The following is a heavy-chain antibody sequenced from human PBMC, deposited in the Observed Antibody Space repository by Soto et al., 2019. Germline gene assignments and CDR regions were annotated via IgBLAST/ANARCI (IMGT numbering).Heavy chain of an antibody. CDR2: IYRGDAT. J-gene: IGHJ3*02. CDR3: ARDRSDSSRADSFDI. CDR1: GFSVSDNY. V-gene: IGHV3-53*01. Sequence: PGGSLRLSCVVSGFSVSDNYMSWVRQAPGKGLEWVSVIYRGDATQYADSVKGRFTISRDNSKSTVYLQMNSLRAEDTAVYYCARDRSDSSRADSFDIWGQGTMVTVSS. D-gene: IGHD6-25*01.